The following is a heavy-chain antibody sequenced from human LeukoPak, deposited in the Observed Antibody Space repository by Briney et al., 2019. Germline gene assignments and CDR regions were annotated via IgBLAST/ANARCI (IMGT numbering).Heavy chain of an antibody. J-gene: IGHJ4*02. CDR3: ARWQAITMIVVADTGDY. CDR2: ISAYNGNT. V-gene: IGHV1-18*01. Sequence: ASVKVSCKASGYTFTSYGISWVRQAPGQGLEWMGWISAYNGNTNYAQKLQGRVTMTTDTSTSTAYMELRSLRSDDTAVYYCARWQAITMIVVADTGDYWGQGTLVTVSS. D-gene: IGHD3-22*01. CDR1: GYTFTSYG.